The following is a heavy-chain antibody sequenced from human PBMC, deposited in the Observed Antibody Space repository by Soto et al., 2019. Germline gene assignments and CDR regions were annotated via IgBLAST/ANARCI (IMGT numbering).Heavy chain of an antibody. Sequence: QVQLVQSGAEVKKPGASVKVSCKASGYTFTSYDINWVRQATGQGLEWMGWMNPNSGNTGYAQKFQGGVPMTRNTSISTAYMELSSLRSEDTAVYYCARAVNLRYYSPIKTLWGANWFDPWGQGTLVTVSS. V-gene: IGHV1-8*01. CDR1: GYTFTSYD. D-gene: IGHD3-10*01. J-gene: IGHJ5*02. CDR2: MNPNSGNT. CDR3: ARAVNLRYYSPIKTLWGANWFDP.